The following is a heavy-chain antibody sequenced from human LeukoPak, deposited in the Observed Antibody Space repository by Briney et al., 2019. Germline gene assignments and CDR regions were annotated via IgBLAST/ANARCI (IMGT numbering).Heavy chain of an antibody. CDR1: GGTFSSFG. J-gene: IGHJ4*02. CDR2: TIPIFGAK. V-gene: IGHV1-69*06. Sequence: SVEVSCKASGGTFSSFGITWVRQAPGQGLEWMGGTIPIFGAKHYAQKFRGRVTVTADNSTTTTYMELSSLRSEDTALYYCASYSNWGDFDSWGQGTLVTVSS. CDR3: ASYSNWGDFDS. D-gene: IGHD7-27*01.